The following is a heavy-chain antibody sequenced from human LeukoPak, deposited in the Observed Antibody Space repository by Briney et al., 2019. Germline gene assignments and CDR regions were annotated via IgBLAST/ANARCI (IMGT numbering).Heavy chain of an antibody. CDR1: GMTLGLGG. Sequence: VAYGMTLGLGGRRCVRQATGKGLEWVAFIRYDGSNKYYADSVKGRFTISRDNSKNTLYLQMNSLRAEDTAVYYCAKDTASGYYDYWGQGTLVTVSS. D-gene: IGHD3-22*01. J-gene: IGHJ4*02. CDR2: IRYDGSNK. V-gene: IGHV3-30*02. CDR3: AKDTASGYYDY.